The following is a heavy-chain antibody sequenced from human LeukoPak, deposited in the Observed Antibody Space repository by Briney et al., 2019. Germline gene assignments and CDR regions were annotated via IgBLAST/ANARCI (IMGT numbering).Heavy chain of an antibody. CDR1: GYSISSGYF. CDR3: VRWGLEEYYYYYYMDV. J-gene: IGHJ6*03. V-gene: IGHV4-38-2*02. Sequence: SETLSLTCTVSGYSISSGYFWGWSRPPPGKGLEWIGSIYHSGSTYYNPSLKSRVTISVDTSKNQFSLKLSSVTAADTAVYYCVRWGLEEYYYYYYMDVWGKGTTVTVSS. D-gene: IGHD3-3*01. CDR2: IYHSGST.